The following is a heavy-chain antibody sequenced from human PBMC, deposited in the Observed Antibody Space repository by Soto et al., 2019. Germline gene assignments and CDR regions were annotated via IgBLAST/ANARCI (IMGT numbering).Heavy chain of an antibody. CDR2: ISPSSGQI. J-gene: IGHJ6*02. CDR1: GFTFSSCT. D-gene: IGHD2-15*01. V-gene: IGHV3-21*06. Sequence: EVHLVESGGGLVKPGGSLRLSCAVSGFTFSSCTMNWVRQAPGKGMEWVSSISPSSGQIYYADSVKGRFTISRDNAKNSLFLQMNSLRGEDTAVYYCSGCSGGACHKNYGMDVWGQGTTVTVSS. CDR3: SGCSGGACHKNYGMDV.